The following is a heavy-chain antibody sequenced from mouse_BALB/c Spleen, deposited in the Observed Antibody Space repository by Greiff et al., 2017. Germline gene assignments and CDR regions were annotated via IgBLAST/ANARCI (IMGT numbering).Heavy chain of an antibody. CDR1: GFTFSSYA. CDR3: ARVYYDYGWFAY. CDR2: ISSGGST. V-gene: IGHV5-6-5*01. J-gene: IGHJ3*01. D-gene: IGHD2-4*01. Sequence: EVKLQESGGGLVKPGGSLKLSCAASGFTFSSYAMSWVRQTPEKRLEWVASISSGGSTYYPDSVKGRFTISRDNARNILYLQMSSLRSEDTAMYYCARVYYDYGWFAYWGQGTLVTVSA.